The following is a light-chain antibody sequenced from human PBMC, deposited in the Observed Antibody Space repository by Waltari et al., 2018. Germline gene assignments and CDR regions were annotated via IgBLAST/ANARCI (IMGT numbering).Light chain of an antibody. CDR1: SSNIGNNY. CDR2: EVS. J-gene: IGLJ7*01. V-gene: IGLV1-51*02. Sequence: QSVLTQPPSVSAAPGQRVTIPCSGGSSNIGNNYVSWYRQFPGTAPKLLIYEVSERHSGIPGRFSGSKSGTSATLDLTGLQAGDEADYYCGTWDSSLSGAVFGGGTHLTVL. CDR3: GTWDSSLSGAV.